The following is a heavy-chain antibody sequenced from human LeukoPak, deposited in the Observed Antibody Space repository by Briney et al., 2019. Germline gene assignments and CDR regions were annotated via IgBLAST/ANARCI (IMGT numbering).Heavy chain of an antibody. CDR2: MNSKSGNT. D-gene: IGHD2-15*01. Sequence: GASVKVSCETSGYTFISDINWVRQAPGQGPEWMGWMNSKSGNTGLAQNFQGRVTMTRNSAISTAYLELNSLRSEDTAVYYCARASVSEGCTGGSCYTVDYWGQGTLVTVSS. V-gene: IGHV1-8*01. CDR3: ARASVSEGCTGGSCYTVDY. CDR1: GYTFISD. J-gene: IGHJ4*02.